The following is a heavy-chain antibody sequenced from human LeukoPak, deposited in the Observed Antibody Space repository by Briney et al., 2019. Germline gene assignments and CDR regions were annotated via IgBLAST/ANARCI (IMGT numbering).Heavy chain of an antibody. J-gene: IGHJ4*02. V-gene: IGHV1-18*01. CDR3: ARDQIDEQLGPSFDY. D-gene: IGHD6-6*01. CDR2: ISAYNGNT. Sequence: GASVKVSCKASGYTFTSYGISWVRQAPGQGLEWMGWISAYNGNTNYAQKLQGRVTMTTDTSTSTAYMELRSLRSEDTAVYYCARDQIDEQLGPSFDYWGQGTLVTVSS. CDR1: GYTFTSYG.